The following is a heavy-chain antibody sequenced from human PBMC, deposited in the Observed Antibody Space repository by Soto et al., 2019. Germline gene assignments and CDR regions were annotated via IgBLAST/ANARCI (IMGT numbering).Heavy chain of an antibody. J-gene: IGHJ4*02. V-gene: IGHV3-11*01. CDR3: AREDLCTTGTCLLLLRKTNYFDY. CDR2: ISHNSDSF. D-gene: IGHD2-8*01. CDR1: GFSFGDYY. Sequence: QVQLVESGGGLVKPGASLRVSCSASGFSFGDYYMSWIRQAPGKGLEWISYISHNSDSFYYADSVKGRFTVSRDNSKNSLFLQMDNLRAEDTAVYYCAREDLCTTGTCLLLLRKTNYFDYWGPGTQVTVSS.